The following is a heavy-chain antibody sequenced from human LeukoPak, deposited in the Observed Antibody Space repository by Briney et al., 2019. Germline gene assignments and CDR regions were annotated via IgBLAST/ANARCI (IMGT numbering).Heavy chain of an antibody. CDR3: ARGGFCGGDCYFYY. CDR1: GGSFSGYY. Sequence: SETLSLTCAVYGGSFSGYYWSWIRQPAGKGLEWIGRIYSSGSTNYNPSLKSRVTISVDTSKNQFSLKLSSVTAADTAMYYCARGGFCGGDCYFYYWGQGTLVTVSS. V-gene: IGHV4-59*10. D-gene: IGHD2-21*02. CDR2: IYSSGST. J-gene: IGHJ4*02.